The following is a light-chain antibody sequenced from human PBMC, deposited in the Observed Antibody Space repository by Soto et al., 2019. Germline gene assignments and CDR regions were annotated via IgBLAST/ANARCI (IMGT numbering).Light chain of an antibody. Sequence: DTQMTQSPSSLSASAGDRVTITCRASQSISTYLNWLQQKPGKAPEVLISATSTLQSGVPARFSGSGSGTEFNLTISSLQPEDVATYYCQQTYSRVLSFGGETKVEIK. CDR1: QSISTY. CDR3: QQTYSRVLS. J-gene: IGKJ4*01. V-gene: IGKV1-39*01. CDR2: ATS.